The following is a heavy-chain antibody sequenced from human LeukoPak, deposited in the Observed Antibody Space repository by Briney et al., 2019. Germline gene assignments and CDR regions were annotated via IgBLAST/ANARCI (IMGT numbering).Heavy chain of an antibody. CDR3: ARGSMVAAKYNWFDP. Sequence: ASVKVSCKASGYTFTSYAMNWVRQAPGQGLEWMGIINPSGGSTSYAQKFQGRVTMTRDTSTSTVYMELSSLRSEDTAVYYCARGSMVAAKYNWFDPWGQGTLVTVSS. D-gene: IGHD2-15*01. J-gene: IGHJ5*02. CDR1: GYTFTSYA. V-gene: IGHV1-46*01. CDR2: INPSGGST.